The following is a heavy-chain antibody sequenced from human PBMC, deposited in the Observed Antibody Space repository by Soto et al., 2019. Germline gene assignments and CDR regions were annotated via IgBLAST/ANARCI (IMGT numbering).Heavy chain of an antibody. J-gene: IGHJ4*02. CDR1: GGSISSYY. V-gene: IGHV4-59*06. CDR3: AREGDDSSGYLDY. D-gene: IGHD3-22*01. Sequence: PSETLSLTCTVSGGSISSYYWSWIRQPPGKGLEWIGYIYYSGSTHYNPSLKSRVTISVDASKNQFSLKLSSVTAADTAVYYCAREGDDSSGYLDYWGQGTLVTVSS. CDR2: IYYSGST.